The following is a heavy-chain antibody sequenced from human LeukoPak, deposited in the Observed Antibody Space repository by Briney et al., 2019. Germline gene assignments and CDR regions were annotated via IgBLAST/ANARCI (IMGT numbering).Heavy chain of an antibody. V-gene: IGHV4-59*01. CDR1: GGSISSYY. CDR2: IYYSGST. Sequence: SETLSLTCTVSGGSISSYYWSWIRQPPGKGLEWIGYIYYSGSTNYNPSLKSRVTISVDTSKNQFSLKLSSVTAADTAVYYCARESREYGFGWDYGGQGPLSPSPQ. CDR3: ARESREYGFGWDY. J-gene: IGHJ4*02. D-gene: IGHD5-18*01.